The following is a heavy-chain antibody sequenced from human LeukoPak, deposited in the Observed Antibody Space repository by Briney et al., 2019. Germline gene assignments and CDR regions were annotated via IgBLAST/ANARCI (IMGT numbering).Heavy chain of an antibody. J-gene: IGHJ4*02. D-gene: IGHD4-17*01. Sequence: GGSLRLSCAASGFTFSSYGMHWVRQAPGKGLEWVAVIWYDGSNKYYADSVKGRFTISRDNSKNTLYLQMNSLRAEDTAMYYCARDNRWYGDSPPGGVDYWGQGTLVTVSS. V-gene: IGHV3-33*01. CDR3: ARDNRWYGDSPPGGVDY. CDR2: IWYDGSNK. CDR1: GFTFSSYG.